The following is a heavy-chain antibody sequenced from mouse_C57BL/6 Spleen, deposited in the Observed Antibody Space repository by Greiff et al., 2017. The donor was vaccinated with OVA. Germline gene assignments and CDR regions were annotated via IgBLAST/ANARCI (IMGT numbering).Heavy chain of an antibody. D-gene: IGHD1-1*01. CDR1: VYSFTGYY. J-gene: IGHJ2*01. V-gene: IGHV1-43*01. CDR3: ARKDYGSSYHFDY. CDR2: INPSTGGT. Sequence: EVQLQQSGPELVKPGASVKISCKASVYSFTGYYMHWVKQSSEKSLEWIGEINPSTGGTSYNQKFKGKATLTVDKSSSTAYMQLKSLTSEDSAVYYCARKDYGSSYHFDYWGQGTTLTVSS.